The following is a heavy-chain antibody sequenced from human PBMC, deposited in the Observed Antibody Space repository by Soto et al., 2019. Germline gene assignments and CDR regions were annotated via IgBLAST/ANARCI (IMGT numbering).Heavy chain of an antibody. CDR3: ARDRTVSVNDYDFPYGLDA. CDR1: GGSINTRGFY. CDR2: IYNNGRT. V-gene: IGHV4-31*03. D-gene: IGHD3-3*01. Sequence: QVLLQESGPRLVKPSQTLSLTCIVSGGSINTRGFYWTWIRQQPETGLEWIGNIYNNGRTSYNPSLMSRVSISLDTSKKQFSLNLFSVTAADAAVYYWARDRTVSVNDYDFPYGLDAWGQGTSVIVSS. J-gene: IGHJ6*02.